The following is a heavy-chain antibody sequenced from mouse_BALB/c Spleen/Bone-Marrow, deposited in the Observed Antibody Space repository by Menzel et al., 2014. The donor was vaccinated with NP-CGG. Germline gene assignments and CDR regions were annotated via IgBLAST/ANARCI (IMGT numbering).Heavy chain of an antibody. V-gene: IGHV14-1*02. J-gene: IGHJ4*01. CDR1: GFNIKDYY. Sequence: EVQLQQSGAEIVRPGALVKLSCKASGFNIKDYYMQWVKQRPEQDLEWIGWIDPENGNTIYDPKFQGKASITADTSSNTAYLQLSSLTSEDTAVYYCARGDGYAMNYWGQGTSVTVSS. CDR2: IDPENGNT. CDR3: ARGDGYAMNY.